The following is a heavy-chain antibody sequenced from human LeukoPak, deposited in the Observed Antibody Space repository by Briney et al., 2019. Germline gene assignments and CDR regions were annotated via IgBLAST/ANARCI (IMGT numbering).Heavy chain of an antibody. J-gene: IGHJ4*02. CDR1: GFTFSSYW. V-gene: IGHV3-7*01. CDR3: ARVVVGATNYFDY. Sequence: GGSLRLSRAASGFTFSSYWMSWVRQAPGKGLEWVANVKQDGSEKYYVDSVKGRFTISRDNAKNSLYLRMNSLRAEDTAVYYCARVVVGATNYFDYWGQGTLVTVSS. CDR2: VKQDGSEK. D-gene: IGHD1-26*01.